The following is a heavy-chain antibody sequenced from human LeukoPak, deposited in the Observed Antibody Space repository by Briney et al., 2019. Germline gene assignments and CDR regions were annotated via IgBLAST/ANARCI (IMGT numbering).Heavy chain of an antibody. CDR1: GFTFSSYA. Sequence: PGGSLRLSCAASGFTFSSYAMHWVRQAPGKGLEWVAVISYDGSNKYYADSVKGRFTISRGNSKNTLYLQMNSLRAEDTAVYYCARDSLRYSSGWYGYWGQGTLVTVSS. CDR2: ISYDGSNK. V-gene: IGHV3-30-3*01. D-gene: IGHD6-19*01. J-gene: IGHJ4*02. CDR3: ARDSLRYSSGWYGY.